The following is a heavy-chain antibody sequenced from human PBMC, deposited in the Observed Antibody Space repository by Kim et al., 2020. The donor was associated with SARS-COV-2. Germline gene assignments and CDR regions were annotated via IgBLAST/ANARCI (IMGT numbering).Heavy chain of an antibody. CDR1: GFTFIDHY. CDR2: TRNKANSYTT. J-gene: IGHJ6*02. D-gene: IGHD2-2*01. Sequence: GGSLRLSCAASGFTFIDHYMDWVRQAPGKGLEWVGRTRNKANSYTTEYAASVKGRFTISRDDSKNSLYLQMNSLKTEDTAVYYCAREVALNRYFSSTSCLEADYYYYGMDVWGQGTTVTVSS. CDR3: AREVALNRYFSSTSCLEADYYYYGMDV. V-gene: IGHV3-72*01.